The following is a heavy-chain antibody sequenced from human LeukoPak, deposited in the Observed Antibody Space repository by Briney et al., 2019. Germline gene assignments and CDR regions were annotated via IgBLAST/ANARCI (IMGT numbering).Heavy chain of an antibody. J-gene: IGHJ6*02. CDR3: ARDVSVSGMDV. V-gene: IGHV3-7*01. CDR1: GFTFTDYW. CDR2: IKRDGSEK. D-gene: IGHD5/OR15-5a*01. Sequence: GGPLRLSCAASGFTFTDYWMSWVRQAPGKGLEWVANIKRDGSEKYSVDSVKARFTISRDNPKKSVYLQMNSLRAEDTAIYYCARDVSVSGMDVWGQGTTVTVSS.